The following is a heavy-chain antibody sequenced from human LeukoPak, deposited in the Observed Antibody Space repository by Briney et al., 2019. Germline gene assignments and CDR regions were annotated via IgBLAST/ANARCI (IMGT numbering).Heavy chain of an antibody. J-gene: IGHJ4*02. D-gene: IGHD1-1*01. Sequence: PGGSLRLSCTASGFSFRFYAMRWVRQAPGKGLEWVSAISSSGDNRHYADSVKGRFTISRDNTKNTLYLQMTSLRADDTAVYYCARAQDDTRNDLVDRSWDHWGQGTLVTVSS. CDR3: ARAQDDTRNDLVDRSWDH. V-gene: IGHV3-23*01. CDR1: GFSFRFYA. CDR2: ISSSGDNR.